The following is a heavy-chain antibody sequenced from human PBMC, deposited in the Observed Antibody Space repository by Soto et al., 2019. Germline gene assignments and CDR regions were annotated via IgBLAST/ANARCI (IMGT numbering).Heavy chain of an antibody. CDR3: ARIEVYCRGGSCYAYFDY. CDR2: IFSNDEK. V-gene: IGHV2-26*01. CDR1: GFSLSNARMG. J-gene: IGHJ4*02. Sequence: QVTLKESGPVLVKPTETLTLTCTVSGFSLSNARMGVSWIRQPPGKALEWLAHIFSNDEKSYSTSLKSRLTFSNDSSKSQEVLTMTNMYPVDTATYYCARIEVYCRGGSCYAYFDYWGQGTLVTVSS. D-gene: IGHD2-15*01.